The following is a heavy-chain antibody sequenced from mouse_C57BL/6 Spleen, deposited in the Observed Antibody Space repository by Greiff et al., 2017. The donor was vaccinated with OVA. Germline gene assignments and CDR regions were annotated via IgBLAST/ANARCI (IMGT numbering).Heavy chain of an antibody. Sequence: QVQLQQSGPELVKPGASVKISCKASGYSFTSYYIHWVQQRPGQGLEWIGWIYPGSGNTKYNEKFKGKATLTADTSSSTAYMQLSSLTSEDSAVYYCASNGLGGFAYWGQGTLVTVSA. CDR1: GYSFTSYY. V-gene: IGHV1-66*01. J-gene: IGHJ3*01. CDR2: IYPGSGNT. D-gene: IGHD1-2*01. CDR3: ASNGLGGFAY.